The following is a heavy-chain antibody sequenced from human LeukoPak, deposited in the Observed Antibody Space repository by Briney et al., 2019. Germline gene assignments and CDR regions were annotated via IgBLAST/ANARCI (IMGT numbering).Heavy chain of an antibody. CDR2: IYPGDSD. Sequence: GESLKISCKGSGYSFTNYWIAWVRQMPGKGLEWMGIIYPGDSDRYSPSFQGQVTISADKSISTAYLQWSSLKASDTAMYYCARQGSGAVAGKGYFDLWGRGTLVTVSS. J-gene: IGHJ2*01. CDR3: ARQGSGAVAGKGYFDL. V-gene: IGHV5-51*01. D-gene: IGHD6-19*01. CDR1: GYSFTNYW.